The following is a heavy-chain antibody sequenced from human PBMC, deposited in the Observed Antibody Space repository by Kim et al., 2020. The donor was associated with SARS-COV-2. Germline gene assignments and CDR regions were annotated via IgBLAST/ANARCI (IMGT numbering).Heavy chain of an antibody. V-gene: IGHV5-51*01. D-gene: IGHD5-18*01. CDR3: ARRDTTMDNPSDY. Sequence: GESLKISCKASGYTFTNYWIGWVRQMPGKCLEWMGIIYPGDSATRYSPSFQGQVTMSADKSISTAYLQWRSLKASDSAVYYCARRDTTMDNPSDYWGQGTLVTVSS. CDR1: GYTFTNYW. CDR2: IYPGDSAT. J-gene: IGHJ4*02.